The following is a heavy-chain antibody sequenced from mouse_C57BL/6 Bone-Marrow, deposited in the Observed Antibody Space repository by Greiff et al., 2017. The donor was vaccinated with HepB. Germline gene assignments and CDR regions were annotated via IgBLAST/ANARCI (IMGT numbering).Heavy chain of an antibody. Sequence: QVQLKQPGAELVKPGASVKVSCKASGYTFTSYWMHWVKQRPGQGLEWIGRIHPSDSDTNYNQKFKGKATLTVDKSSSTAYMQLSSLTSEDSAVYYCAIGAYGYDGPWLAYWGQGTLVTVSA. CDR2: IHPSDSDT. CDR3: AIGAYGYDGPWLAY. J-gene: IGHJ3*01. V-gene: IGHV1-74*01. CDR1: GYTFTSYW. D-gene: IGHD2-2*01.